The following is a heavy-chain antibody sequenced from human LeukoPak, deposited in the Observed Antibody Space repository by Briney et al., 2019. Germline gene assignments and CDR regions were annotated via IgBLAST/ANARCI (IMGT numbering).Heavy chain of an antibody. CDR3: ARGGRWLQFRNYFDY. V-gene: IGHV4-38-2*02. CDR1: GYSISSGYY. CDR2: IYHSGST. D-gene: IGHD5-24*01. Sequence: SETLSLTCTVSGYSISSGYYWGWIRQPPGKGLEWIGSIYHSGSTYYNPSLKSRVTISVDTSKNQFSLKLSSVTAADTAVYYCARGGRWLQFRNYFDYWGQGTLVTDSS. J-gene: IGHJ4*02.